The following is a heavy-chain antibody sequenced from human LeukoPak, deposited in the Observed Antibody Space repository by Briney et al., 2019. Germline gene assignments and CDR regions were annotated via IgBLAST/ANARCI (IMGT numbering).Heavy chain of an antibody. V-gene: IGHV1-18*01. CDR2: ISAYNGNT. Sequence: ASVKVSCKASGYTFTSYGISWVRQAPGQGLEWMGWISAYNGNTNYAQKLQGRVTMTRNTSISTAYMELSSLRSEDTAVYYCARVSNYYGSGSYYPLGYWGQGTLVTVSS. D-gene: IGHD3-10*01. J-gene: IGHJ4*02. CDR3: ARVSNYYGSGSYYPLGY. CDR1: GYTFTSYG.